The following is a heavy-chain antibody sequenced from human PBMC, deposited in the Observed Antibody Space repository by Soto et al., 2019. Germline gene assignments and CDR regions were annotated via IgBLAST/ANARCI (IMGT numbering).Heavy chain of an antibody. J-gene: IGHJ4*02. CDR2: IYHSGST. D-gene: IGHD3-16*01. CDR1: GGSISSGGYS. CDR3: VRRWGTTFEY. V-gene: IGHV4-30-2*01. Sequence: SETLSLTCAVSGGSISSGGYSWSWIRQPPGKGLEWIGYIYHSGSTYYNPSLKSRVTISVDRSKNQFSLKLSSVTAADTAVYYCVRRWGTTFEYWGQGTLVTVSS.